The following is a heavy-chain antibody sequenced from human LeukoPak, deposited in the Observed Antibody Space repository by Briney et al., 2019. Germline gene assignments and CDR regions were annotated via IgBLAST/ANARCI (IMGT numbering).Heavy chain of an antibody. J-gene: IGHJ4*02. CDR1: GFTFSSYS. V-gene: IGHV3-21*01. D-gene: IGHD6-19*01. CDR3: ARRGIAVAAPFDY. Sequence: GGSLRLSCVASGFTFSSYSMNWVRQAPGKGLEWVSSISSSSSYIYYADSMKGRFTISRDNAKNSLYLQMNSLRAEDTAVYYCARRGIAVAAPFDYWGQGTLVTVSS. CDR2: ISSSSSYI.